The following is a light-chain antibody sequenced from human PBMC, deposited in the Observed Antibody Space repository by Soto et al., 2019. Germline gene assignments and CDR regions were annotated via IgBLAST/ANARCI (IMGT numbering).Light chain of an antibody. CDR1: QSVTTN. V-gene: IGKV3-15*01. CDR3: QQYDRWPVT. J-gene: IGKJ4*01. Sequence: EIVMTQSPATLSVSPGERVTFSCRASQSVTTNLAWYQHKPGQSPRLLISDASTGASGIPPRFSGSGSGTEFTLTIDRLQSADFAVYYCQQYDRWPVTFGGGTKV. CDR2: DAS.